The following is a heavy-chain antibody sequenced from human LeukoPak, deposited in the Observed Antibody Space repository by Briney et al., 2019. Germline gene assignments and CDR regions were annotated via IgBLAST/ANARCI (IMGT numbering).Heavy chain of an antibody. CDR2: KSYDGSNK. CDR1: GFTFSSYA. J-gene: IGHJ6*02. Sequence: GGSLRLSCAASGFTFSSYAMHWVRQAPGKGLEWVAVKSYDGSNKYYADSVKGRFTISRDNAKNSLYLQMNSLRAEDTAVYYCARADYYGSGSYYREPLYYYYGMDVWGQGTTVTVSS. V-gene: IGHV3-30-3*01. CDR3: ARADYYGSGSYYREPLYYYYGMDV. D-gene: IGHD3-10*01.